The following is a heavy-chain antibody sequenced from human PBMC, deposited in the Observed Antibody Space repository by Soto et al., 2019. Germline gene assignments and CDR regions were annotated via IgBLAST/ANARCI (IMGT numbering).Heavy chain of an antibody. Sequence: QVQLQESGPGLVKPSQTLSLTCAVSGGSISSGDYFWSWIRQLPGKGLEWIGYISYSGSTYYNPSLKRRVQTSVDSSKNQLSLKLTSVTASDTAVYYCARDVCSGGSSYWFEWGQGTLVTVSS. V-gene: IGHV4-31*11. CDR3: ARDVCSGGSSYWFE. CDR2: ISYSGST. D-gene: IGHD2-15*01. CDR1: GGSISSGDYF. J-gene: IGHJ4*02.